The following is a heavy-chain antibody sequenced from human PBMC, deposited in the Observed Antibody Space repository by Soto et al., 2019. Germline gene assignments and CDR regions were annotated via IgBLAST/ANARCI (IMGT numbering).Heavy chain of an antibody. V-gene: IGHV1-69*12. D-gene: IGHD3-22*01. CDR3: ARAAGYYDSSGYSYFDY. CDR1: GGTFSSYA. Sequence: QVQLVQSGAEVKKPGSSVKVSCKASGGTFSSYAISWVRQAPGQGLEWMGGIIPIFGTANYAQKFQGRVTIHADESTSTAYMELSSLRSEDTAVYYCARAAGYYDSSGYSYFDYWGQGTLVTVSS. CDR2: IIPIFGTA. J-gene: IGHJ4*02.